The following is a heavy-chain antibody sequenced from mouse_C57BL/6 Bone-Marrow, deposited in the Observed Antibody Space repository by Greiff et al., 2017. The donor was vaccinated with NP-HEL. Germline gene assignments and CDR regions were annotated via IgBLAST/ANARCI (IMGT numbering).Heavy chain of an antibody. Sequence: VQLQQSGAELVKPGASVKLSCTASGFNIKDYYMHWVKQRTEQGLEWIGRIDPEDGETKSAPKFQGKATITADTSSNTAYLQLSSLTSEDTAVYYCASPAQASSFAYWGQGTLVTVSA. V-gene: IGHV14-2*01. CDR2: IDPEDGET. J-gene: IGHJ3*01. D-gene: IGHD3-2*02. CDR3: ASPAQASSFAY. CDR1: GFNIKDYY.